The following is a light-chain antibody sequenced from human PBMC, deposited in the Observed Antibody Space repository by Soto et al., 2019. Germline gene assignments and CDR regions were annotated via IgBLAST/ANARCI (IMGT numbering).Light chain of an antibody. CDR3: SSYTSSSTPYV. Sequence: QSVLTQPASVTGSPGQSISISCPRTSSDVGGYNYVSWYQQHPGKAPKLMIYDVSNRPSGVSNRFSGSKSGNTASLTISGLQAEDEADYYCSSYTSSSTPYVFGTGTKVTVL. CDR2: DVS. J-gene: IGLJ1*01. V-gene: IGLV2-14*01. CDR1: SSDVGGYNY.